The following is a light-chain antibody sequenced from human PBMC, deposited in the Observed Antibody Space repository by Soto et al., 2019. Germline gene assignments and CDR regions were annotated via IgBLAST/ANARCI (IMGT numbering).Light chain of an antibody. CDR2: DAS. Sequence: EIVLTQSPATLSLSPGERATLSCRASQSVSSYIAWYQQKPGQAPRLLIYDASSKATGIPARFSGSGSGADIPLTIGSLEPEVLAVYYCQQRSNRPPTFGPGTKVDIK. CDR1: QSVSSY. CDR3: QQRSNRPPT. J-gene: IGKJ3*01. V-gene: IGKV3-11*01.